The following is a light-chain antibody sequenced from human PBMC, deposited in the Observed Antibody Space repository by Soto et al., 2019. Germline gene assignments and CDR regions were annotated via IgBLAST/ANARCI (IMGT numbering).Light chain of an antibody. J-gene: IGKJ1*01. CDR1: QGIRDD. Sequence: AIQMTQSPSSLSASVGDRVTITCRASQGIRDDLGWYQVKAGKAPKLLIYAASTLQSGVPSRFSGSGSDTDFTLTISSLQPEDFATCYCLQDHNIPLTFGHGTTVEIK. CDR2: AAS. V-gene: IGKV1-6*01. CDR3: LQDHNIPLT.